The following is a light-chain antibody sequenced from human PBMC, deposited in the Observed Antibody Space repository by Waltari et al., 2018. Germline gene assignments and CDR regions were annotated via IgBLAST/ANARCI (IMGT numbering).Light chain of an antibody. V-gene: IGLV2-23*02. CDR1: SGDVGNYNL. CDR2: GVN. Sequence: QSTLTQPASVSESLGQSITISCIGTSGDVGNYNLVSWYQQHPGKAPKFMIYGVNKRPSGVSNRFSGSKSGNTASLTISGLQGEDEAIYFCSSYAAYNTVIFGGGTKVTVL. CDR3: SSYAAYNTVI. J-gene: IGLJ2*01.